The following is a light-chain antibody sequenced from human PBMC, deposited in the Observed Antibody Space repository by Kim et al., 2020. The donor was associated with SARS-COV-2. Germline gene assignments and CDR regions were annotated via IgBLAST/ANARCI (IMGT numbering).Light chain of an antibody. V-gene: IGKV1-16*02. Sequence: AYVGDRVTMTCRASQDIKNNLVWFQQKPGKAPRSLIYAASSLQSGVPSKFSDSGSGTDFTLTISSLQPEDFATYYCQQYQSYPVTFGQGTRLEIK. CDR2: AAS. CDR1: QDIKNN. J-gene: IGKJ5*01. CDR3: QQYQSYPVT.